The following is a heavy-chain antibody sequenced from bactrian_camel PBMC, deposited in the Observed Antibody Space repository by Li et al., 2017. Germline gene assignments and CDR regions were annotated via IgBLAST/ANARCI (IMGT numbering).Heavy chain of an antibody. D-gene: IGHD3*01. CDR2: IDSDGRT. Sequence: HVQLVESGGGSVQAGESPRLSCAISGFTYSTYRMGWFRQFSGKQYEGVAAIDSDGRTSYLDSLKGRFTISKDNAKDTLYLQMNSLKIEDTAVYYCALGSSRQATMTARGKGTQVTVS. V-gene: IGHV3S53*01. CDR1: GFTYSTYR. J-gene: IGHJ4*01.